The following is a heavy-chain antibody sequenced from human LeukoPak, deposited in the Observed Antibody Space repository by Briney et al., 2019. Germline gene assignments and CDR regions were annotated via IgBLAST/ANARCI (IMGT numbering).Heavy chain of an antibody. D-gene: IGHD3-16*01. CDR1: GFTFSSYA. CDR3: AKAPRFGDHAAEYFYYYMDV. CDR2: IPRNGGST. J-gene: IGHJ6*03. Sequence: GGSLRLSCAASGFTFSSYAMSWVRQAPGKGLEWVSSIPRNGGSTYYADSVKGRFTISRDNSKNTLYVQMNSLRVDDTAAYYCAKAPRFGDHAAEYFYYYMDVWGKGTTVTVSS. V-gene: IGHV3-23*01.